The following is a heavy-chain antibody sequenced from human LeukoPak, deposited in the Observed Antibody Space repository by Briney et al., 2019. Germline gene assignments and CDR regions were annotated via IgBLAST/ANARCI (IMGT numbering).Heavy chain of an antibody. D-gene: IGHD3-22*01. V-gene: IGHV4-59*01. Sequence: SETLSLTCTVSGGPISSYYWSWIRQPPGKGLEWIGYIYYSGSTNYNPSLKSRVTISVDTSKNQFSLKLSSVTAADTAVYYCARESLYYDSSGYYFDYWGQGTLVTVSS. CDR2: IYYSGST. CDR3: ARESLYYDSSGYYFDY. J-gene: IGHJ4*02. CDR1: GGPISSYY.